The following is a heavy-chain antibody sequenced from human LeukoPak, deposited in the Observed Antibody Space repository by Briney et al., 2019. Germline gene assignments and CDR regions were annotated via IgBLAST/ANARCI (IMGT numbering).Heavy chain of an antibody. Sequence: ASVKVSCKASGYTFTGYYMHWVRQAPGQGLEWMGWINPNSGGTNYAQKFQGRVTMTRDTSISTAYMELSRLRSDDTAVYYCARVRYSSRTFDYWGQGTLVTVSS. D-gene: IGHD6-13*01. CDR1: GYTFTGYY. CDR2: INPNSGGT. CDR3: ARVRYSSRTFDY. J-gene: IGHJ4*02. V-gene: IGHV1-2*02.